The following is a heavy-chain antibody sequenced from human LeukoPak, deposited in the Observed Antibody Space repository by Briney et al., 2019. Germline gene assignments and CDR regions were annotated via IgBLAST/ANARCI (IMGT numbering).Heavy chain of an antibody. D-gene: IGHD5-12*01. V-gene: IGHV3-21*01. CDR1: GFTFSSYS. CDR2: ISSSSSYI. J-gene: IGHJ6*03. Sequence: GGSLRLSCAAPGFTFSSYSMNWVREAPRKGLEWVSSISSSSSYIYYADSVKGRFTISRDNAKNSLYLQMNSLRAEDTAVYYCARGLYSGYDSYYYYYMDVWGKGTTVTVSS. CDR3: ARGLYSGYDSYYYYYMDV.